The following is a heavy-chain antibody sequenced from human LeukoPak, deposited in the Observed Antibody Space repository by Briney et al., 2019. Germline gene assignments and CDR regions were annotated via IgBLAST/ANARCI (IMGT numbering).Heavy chain of an antibody. D-gene: IGHD6-13*01. CDR1: GFTFSDYA. CDR3: ARSDSSSWYSLDY. Sequence: GGSLRLSCGASGFTFSDYAMSWVRQAPGKGLEWVAVISYDGSNKYYADSVKGRFTISRDNSKNTLYLQMNSLRAEDTAVYYCARSDSSSWYSLDYWGQGTLVTVSS. CDR2: ISYDGSNK. J-gene: IGHJ4*02. V-gene: IGHV3-30-3*01.